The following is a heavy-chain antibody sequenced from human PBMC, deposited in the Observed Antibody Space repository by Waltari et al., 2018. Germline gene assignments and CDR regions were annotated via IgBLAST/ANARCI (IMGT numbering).Heavy chain of an antibody. CDR2: ISSSSSYI. CDR1: GFTFSSYS. J-gene: IGHJ4*02. D-gene: IGHD3-10*01. CDR3: ARAVGLTMVRGVEIDY. V-gene: IGHV3-21*01. Sequence: EVQLVESGGGLVKPGGSLRLSCAASGFTFSSYSMNWVRQAPGKGLEWVSSISSSSSYIYYADSVKGRFTISRDNAKNSLYRQMNSLRAEDTAVYYCARAVGLTMVRGVEIDYWGQGTLVTVSS.